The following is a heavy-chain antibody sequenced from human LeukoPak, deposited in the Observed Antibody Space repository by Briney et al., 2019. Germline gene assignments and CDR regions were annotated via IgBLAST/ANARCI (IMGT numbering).Heavy chain of an antibody. CDR2: ISYDGSNK. CDR1: GFTFSSYA. Sequence: GGSLRLSCAASGFTFSSYAMHWVRQAPGKGLEWVAVISYDGSNKYYADSVKGRFTISRDNAKNSLYLQMNSLRAEDTAVYYCARVNRGSGWPTIDYWGQGTLVTVSS. V-gene: IGHV3-30-3*01. J-gene: IGHJ4*02. CDR3: ARVNRGSGWPTIDY. D-gene: IGHD6-19*01.